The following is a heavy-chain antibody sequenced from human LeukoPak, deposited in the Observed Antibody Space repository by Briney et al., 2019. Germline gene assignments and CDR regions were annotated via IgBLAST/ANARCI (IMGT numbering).Heavy chain of an antibody. CDR2: ISSSSSYI. V-gene: IGHV3-21*01. Sequence: GGSLRLSCAASGFTFSSYSMNWVRQAPGKGLEWVSSISSSSSYIYYADSVKGRFTISRDNAKNSLHLQMNSLRAEDTAVYYCARAGNSSSGGQDYWGQGTLVTVSS. D-gene: IGHD6-6*01. CDR1: GFTFSSYS. CDR3: ARAGNSSSGGQDY. J-gene: IGHJ4*02.